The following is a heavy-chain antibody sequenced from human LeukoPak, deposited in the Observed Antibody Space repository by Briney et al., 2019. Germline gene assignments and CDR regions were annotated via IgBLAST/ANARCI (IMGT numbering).Heavy chain of an antibody. CDR3: AKDPVRSSSWLLGFDY. J-gene: IGHJ4*02. Sequence: NTGGSLRLSCAASGFTFSSSTMNWVRQAPGKGLEWVSSISSSSTYIYYTDSVKGRFTISRDNSKNTLYLQMNSLRAEDTAVYYCAKDPVRSSSWLLGFDYWGQGTLVTVSS. V-gene: IGHV3-21*04. CDR2: ISSSSTYI. D-gene: IGHD6-13*01. CDR1: GFTFSSST.